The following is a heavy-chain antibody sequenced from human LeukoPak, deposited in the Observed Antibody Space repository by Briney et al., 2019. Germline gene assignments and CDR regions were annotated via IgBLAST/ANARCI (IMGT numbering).Heavy chain of an antibody. J-gene: IGHJ6*03. CDR1: GGSIKSYS. CDR2: IYTSGSS. Sequence: PSETLSLTCSVSGGSIKSYSWSWIPQPPGKGLEGIGYIYTSGSSNSSPSLTSRVTISVDTSMNQVSLILSSVTAADTAVYYCARQIKRDYYYSLDVWGKGTLVTVSS. CDR3: ARQIKRDYYYSLDV. V-gene: IGHV4-4*09.